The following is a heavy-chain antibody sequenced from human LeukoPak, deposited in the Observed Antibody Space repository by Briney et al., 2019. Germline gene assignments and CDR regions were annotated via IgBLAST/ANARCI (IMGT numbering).Heavy chain of an antibody. V-gene: IGHV1-8*01. J-gene: IGHJ4*02. CDR1: GYTFTSYD. CDR2: MNPNSGNT. Sequence: ASVTVSCTASGYTFTSYDINWVRQATGQGLEWMGWMNPNSGNTGYAQKFQGRVTMTRNTSISTAYMELSSLRSEDTAVYYCARGQSVRDKTPDYWGQGTLVTVSS. D-gene: IGHD3-10*01. CDR3: ARGQSVRDKTPDY.